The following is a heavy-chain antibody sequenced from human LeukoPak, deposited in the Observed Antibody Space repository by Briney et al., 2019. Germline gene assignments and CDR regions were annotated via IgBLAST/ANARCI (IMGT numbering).Heavy chain of an antibody. D-gene: IGHD4/OR15-4a*01. CDR2: IYDSGST. J-gene: IGHJ4*02. Sequence: PSETLSLTCTVSGGSISSSSYYWGWIRQPPGKGLEWIGYIYDSGSTNYNPSLKSRVTISVDTSKNQFSLKLSSVTAADTAVYYCARGAYPLDYWGQGTLVTVSS. CDR1: GGSISSSSYY. CDR3: ARGAYPLDY. V-gene: IGHV4-61*05.